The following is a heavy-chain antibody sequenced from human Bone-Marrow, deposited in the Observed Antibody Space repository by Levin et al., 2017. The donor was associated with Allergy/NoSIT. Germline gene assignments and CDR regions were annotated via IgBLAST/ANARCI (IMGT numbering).Heavy chain of an antibody. CDR1: GYTFTSYG. CDR3: ARGEVLDYYDILTGPFDY. V-gene: IGHV1-18*01. J-gene: IGHJ4*02. Sequence: ASVKVSCKASGYTFTSYGISWVRQAPGQGLEWMGWISAYNGNTNYAQKLQGRVTMTTDTSTSTAYMELRSLRSDDTAVYYCARGEVLDYYDILTGPFDYWGQGTLVTVSS. D-gene: IGHD3-9*01. CDR2: ISAYNGNT.